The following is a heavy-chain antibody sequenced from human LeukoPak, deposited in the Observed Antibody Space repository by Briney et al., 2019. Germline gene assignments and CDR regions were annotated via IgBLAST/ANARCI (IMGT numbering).Heavy chain of an antibody. CDR1: GDSVSRGYY. CDR3: ANRLLRSGTGAFDI. J-gene: IGHJ3*02. D-gene: IGHD1-1*01. Sequence: SETLSLTCTVSGDSVSRGYYCGWIRQPPGKGLEWIGSISHGGAAHDSVTTFYNPSLKSRVTMSVDTSKNQFSLRVTSVTAADTALYFCANRLLRSGTGAFDIWGQGTVVIVSS. CDR2: ISHGGAAHDSVTT. V-gene: IGHV4-38-2*02.